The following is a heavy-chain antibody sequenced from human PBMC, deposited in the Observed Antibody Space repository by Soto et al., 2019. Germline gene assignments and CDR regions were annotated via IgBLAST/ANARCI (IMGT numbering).Heavy chain of an antibody. CDR3: TASGCWYNAFDI. CDR2: ISGRGGST. D-gene: IGHD6-19*01. CDR1: GFTFSSYA. Sequence: EVQLLESGGGLVQPGGSLRLSCAASGFTFSSYAMSWVSQATGKGLEWVSAISGRGGSTYYEYSVKGQFTISRDNSTNTLYLQMKSLRAEDTAVDYCTASGCWYNAFDIWGQGTMVTVSS. J-gene: IGHJ3*02. V-gene: IGHV3-23*01.